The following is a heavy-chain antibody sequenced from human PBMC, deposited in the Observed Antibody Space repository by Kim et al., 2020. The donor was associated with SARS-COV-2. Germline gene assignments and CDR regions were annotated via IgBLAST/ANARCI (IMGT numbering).Heavy chain of an antibody. J-gene: IGHJ5*01. CDR2: ISSSGSTK. Sequence: GGSLRLSCAASGFIFSSYEMNWVRQAPGKGLEWISYISSSGSTKYYADSVKGRFTVSRDNAHNSVYLQMNSLRAEDTAVYYCASRAGYSSGWFAYWGQGSLVTVSS. D-gene: IGHD6-19*01. CDR1: GFIFSSYE. CDR3: ASRAGYSSGWFAY. V-gene: IGHV3-48*03.